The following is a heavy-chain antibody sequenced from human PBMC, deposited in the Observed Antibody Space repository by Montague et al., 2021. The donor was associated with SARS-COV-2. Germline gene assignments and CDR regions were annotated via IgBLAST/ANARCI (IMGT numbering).Heavy chain of an antibody. CDR1: GGSFSGYS. D-gene: IGHD3-10*01. J-gene: IGHJ4*02. V-gene: IGHV4-34*01. Sequence: SETLSLTCAVYGGSFSGYSWNWIRQPPGKGLEWIGEINHGGSTNYNPSLKSRVTMSVDTSKNQFSLKLSSVTAADTAVYYCARGARQGYGFRLGSFDYWGQGTLVNVSS. CDR2: INHGGST. CDR3: ARGARQGYGFRLGSFDY.